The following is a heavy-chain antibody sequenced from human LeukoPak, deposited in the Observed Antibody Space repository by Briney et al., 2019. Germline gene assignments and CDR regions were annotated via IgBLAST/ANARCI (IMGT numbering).Heavy chain of an antibody. CDR2: ISGSGGST. J-gene: IGHJ4*02. Sequence: GGSLRLSCAASGFTFSSYAMSWVRQAPGKGLEWVSAISGSGGSTYYADSVKGRFTISRDNSKNTLYLQMNSLRAEDTAVYYCARDRPDFDWLLPFDYWGQGTLVTVSS. D-gene: IGHD3-9*01. CDR3: ARDRPDFDWLLPFDY. V-gene: IGHV3-23*01. CDR1: GFTFSSYA.